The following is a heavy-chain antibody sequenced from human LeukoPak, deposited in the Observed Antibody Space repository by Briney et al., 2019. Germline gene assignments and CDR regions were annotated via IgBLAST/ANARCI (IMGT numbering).Heavy chain of an antibody. J-gene: IGHJ4*02. V-gene: IGHV1-2*02. Sequence: ASVKVSCKASGYTFTGYYMHWVRQAPGQGLEWMGWINPNSGGTNYAQKFQGRVTMTRGTSISTAYMELSRLRSDDTAVYYCAREGYSYGYFFDYWGQGTLVTVSS. CDR1: GYTFTGYY. CDR3: AREGYSYGYFFDY. CDR2: INPNSGGT. D-gene: IGHD5-18*01.